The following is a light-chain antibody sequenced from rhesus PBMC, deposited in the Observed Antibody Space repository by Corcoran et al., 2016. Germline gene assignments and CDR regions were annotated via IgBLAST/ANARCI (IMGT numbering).Light chain of an antibody. CDR1: SSDIGRYNY. V-gene: IGLV2-11*01. J-gene: IGLJ1*01. Sequence: QSAPIQSPSVSGSLGQSVTSSGTGTSSDIGRYNYVSWYRQQPGTTTKLMMYKVNMRPSGVSDRLSGSKSGNTAFLTISGLQAEDEADYFCSSYAASDTYIFGSGTRLTVL. CDR3: SSYAASDTYI. CDR2: KVN.